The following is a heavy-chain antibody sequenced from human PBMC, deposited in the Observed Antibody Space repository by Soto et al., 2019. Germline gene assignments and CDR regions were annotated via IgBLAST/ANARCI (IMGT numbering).Heavy chain of an antibody. CDR3: ARHEGSGYGMNWFDP. V-gene: IGHV4-39*01. Sequence: TSETLSLTCTVSGGSISSSSYYWGWIRQPPGKGLEWIGSIYYSGSTYYNPSLKSRVTISVDTSKNQFSLKLSSVTAADTAVYYCARHEGSGYGMNWFDPWGQGTLVTVSS. J-gene: IGHJ5*02. CDR1: GGSISSSSYY. CDR2: IYYSGST. D-gene: IGHD5-12*01.